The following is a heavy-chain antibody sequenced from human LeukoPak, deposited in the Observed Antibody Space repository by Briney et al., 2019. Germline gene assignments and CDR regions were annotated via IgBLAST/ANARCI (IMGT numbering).Heavy chain of an antibody. V-gene: IGHV3-30-3*01. Sequence: PGRSLRLSCAASGFTFSSYAMHWVRQAPGKGLEWVAVISYDGSNKYYADSVKGRFTISRDNSKNTLSLQMNSLRAEDTAVYYCARAERITMVRGQELDYWGQGTLVTVSS. CDR2: ISYDGSNK. CDR3: ARAERITMVRGQELDY. D-gene: IGHD3-10*01. CDR1: GFTFSSYA. J-gene: IGHJ4*02.